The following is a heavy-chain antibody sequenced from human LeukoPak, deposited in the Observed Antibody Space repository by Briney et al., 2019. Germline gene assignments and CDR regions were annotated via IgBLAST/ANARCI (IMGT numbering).Heavy chain of an antibody. CDR1: GLTLSTYW. Sequence: PGGSLRLSCAASGLTLSTYWMHWVRQGPGKGLVWVSCINSDGSRTTYADSVKGRFTISRDNAKNTLYLQMNTLGVEDTAVYYCARGSWSAADTNIDYWGQGTLVTVSS. CDR3: ARGSWSAADTNIDY. D-gene: IGHD6-13*01. CDR2: INSDGSRT. V-gene: IGHV3-74*01. J-gene: IGHJ4*02.